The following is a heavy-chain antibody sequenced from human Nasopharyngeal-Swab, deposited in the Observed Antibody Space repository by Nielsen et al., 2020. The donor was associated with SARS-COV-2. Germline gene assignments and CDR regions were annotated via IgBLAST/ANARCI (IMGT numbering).Heavy chain of an antibody. J-gene: IGHJ4*02. Sequence: GESLQISCIASGFSFRNYAMTWVRQAPGKGLEWVSNIRGSDGTREYADSVKGRFTISRDNSKNTLYLQMNSLRAEYTAVYYCARYDDYYDSSGYAYWGQGALVTVSS. V-gene: IGHV3-23*01. CDR2: IRGSDGTR. CDR3: ARYDDYYDSSGYAY. CDR1: GFSFRNYA. D-gene: IGHD3-22*01.